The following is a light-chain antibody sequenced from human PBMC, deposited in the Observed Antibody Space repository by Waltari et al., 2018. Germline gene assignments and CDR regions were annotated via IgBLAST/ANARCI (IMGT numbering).Light chain of an antibody. V-gene: IGLV1-44*01. CDR2: TNK. CDR3: AAWDDSLNGVV. J-gene: IGLJ2*01. CDR1: RPNTGYNT. Sequence: QSVLTQPPSASGTPGQRVTMSCSGNRPNTGYNTVTWYQQLPGTAPKLLIYTNKQRPSGVPDRFSGSKSGTSASLAISGLQSEDEADYYCAAWDDSLNGVVFGGGTKLTVL.